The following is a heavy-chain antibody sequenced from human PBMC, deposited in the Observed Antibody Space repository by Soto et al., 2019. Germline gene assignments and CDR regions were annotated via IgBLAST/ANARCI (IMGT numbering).Heavy chain of an antibody. Sequence: QVQLQESGPGLVKPSETLSLTCTVSSDSISNYYWSWIRQPPGKGLEWIGYIHYSGSTDYNPSLKSRVSISGDTSKSQFSLKLSSVTAADTAVYYCARAVGALFYYLDFWGQGTLVTVSS. CDR2: IHYSGST. J-gene: IGHJ4*02. D-gene: IGHD6-6*01. V-gene: IGHV4-59*01. CDR1: SDSISNYY. CDR3: ARAVGALFYYLDF.